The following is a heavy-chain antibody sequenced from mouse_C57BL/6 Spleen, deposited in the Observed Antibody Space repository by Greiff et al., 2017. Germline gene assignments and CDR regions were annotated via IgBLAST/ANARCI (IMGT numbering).Heavy chain of an antibody. CDR2: INPGSGGT. Sequence: VQLQQSGAELVRPGTSVKVSCKASGYAFTNYLIEWVKQRPGQGLEWIGVINPGSGGTNYNEKFKGKATLTADKSSCTAYMQLSSLTSEDSAVYFCARELGFDYWGQGTTLTVSS. J-gene: IGHJ2*01. D-gene: IGHD3-1*01. CDR3: ARELGFDY. CDR1: GYAFTNYL. V-gene: IGHV1-54*01.